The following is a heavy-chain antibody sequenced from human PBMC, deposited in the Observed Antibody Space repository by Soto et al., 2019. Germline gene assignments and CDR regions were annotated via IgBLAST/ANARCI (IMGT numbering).Heavy chain of an antibody. V-gene: IGHV1-18*01. CDR1: GYTFTSYG. CDR2: ISAYNGNT. CDR3: AVGAAFRTTYYYYGMDV. Sequence: QVQLVQSGAEVKKPGASVKVSCKASGYTFTSYGISWVRQAPGQGLEWMGWISAYNGNTNYAQKLQGRVTMTTDTSTSTAYMELRSLRSDDTAVYYCAVGAAFRTTYYYYGMDVWGQGTTVTVSS. D-gene: IGHD2-15*01. J-gene: IGHJ6*02.